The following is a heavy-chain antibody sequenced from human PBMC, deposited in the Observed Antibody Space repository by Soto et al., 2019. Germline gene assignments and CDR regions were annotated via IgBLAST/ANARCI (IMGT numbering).Heavy chain of an antibody. V-gene: IGHV1-69*06. J-gene: IGHJ5*02. CDR2: IIPIFGTA. D-gene: IGHD2-2*01. Sequence: QVQLVQSGAEVKKPGSSVKVSCKASGGTFSSYAISWVRQAPGHGLEWMGGIIPIFGTANYAQKFQGRVTITAEKSTSTAYMELSSLRSEDTAVYYWAREGGGVIPAAFDPWGQGTLVTVSS. CDR3: AREGGGVIPAAFDP. CDR1: GGTFSSYA.